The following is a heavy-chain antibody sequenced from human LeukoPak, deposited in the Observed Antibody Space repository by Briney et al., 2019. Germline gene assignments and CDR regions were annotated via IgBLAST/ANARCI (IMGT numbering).Heavy chain of an antibody. CDR2: IIPFFGTA. CDR3: ARGGAAAAGWLDYYYYMDV. J-gene: IGHJ6*03. Sequence: ASVKVSCKASGGTFSSYAISWVRQAPGQGLEWMGGIIPFFGTANYAQKFQGRVTITTDESTSTAYMELSSLRSEDTAVYYCARGGAAAAGWLDYYYYMDVWGKGTTVTVSS. V-gene: IGHV1-69*05. CDR1: GGTFSSYA. D-gene: IGHD6-13*01.